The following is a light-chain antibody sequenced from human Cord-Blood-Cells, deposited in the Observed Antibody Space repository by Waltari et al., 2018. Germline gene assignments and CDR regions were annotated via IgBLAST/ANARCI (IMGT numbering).Light chain of an antibody. CDR1: QSVLYSPNNKNY. J-gene: IGKJ1*01. V-gene: IGKV4-1*01. CDR3: QQYYSTPWT. CDR2: WAS. Sequence: DIVMTQSPDSLAVSLGERATIHCKSRQSVLYSPNNKNYLAWYQQKPGQPPKLLIYWASTRESGVPDRFSGSGSGTDFTLTISSLQAEDVAVYYCQQYYSTPWTFGQGTKVEIK.